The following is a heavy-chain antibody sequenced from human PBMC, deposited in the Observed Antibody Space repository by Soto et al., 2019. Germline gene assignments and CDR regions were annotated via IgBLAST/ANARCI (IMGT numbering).Heavy chain of an antibody. D-gene: IGHD3-10*01. CDR3: AKGVRGVNFDY. CDR2: ISYDGSNK. J-gene: IGHJ4*02. Sequence: VQLLESGGGLVQPGGSLRLSCAASGFTFSSYAMSWVRQAPGKGLEWVAVISYDGSNKYYADSVKGRFTISRDNSKNTLYLQMNSLRAEDTAVYYCAKGVRGVNFDYWGQGTLVTVSS. CDR1: GFTFSSYA. V-gene: IGHV3-30*18.